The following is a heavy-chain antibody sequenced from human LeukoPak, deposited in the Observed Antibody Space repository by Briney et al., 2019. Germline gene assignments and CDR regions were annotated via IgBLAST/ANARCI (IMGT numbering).Heavy chain of an antibody. CDR3: ARGRGLYICNY. CDR1: GGSISSYY. V-gene: IGHV4-59*12. CDR2: IYYSGST. J-gene: IGHJ4*02. D-gene: IGHD6-19*01. Sequence: SETLSLTCTVSGGSISSYYWSWIRQPPGKGLEWIGYIYYSGSTNYNPSLKSRVTISVDMSKNQFSLKLSSVTAADTAVYYCARGRGLYICNYWGQGTLVIVSS.